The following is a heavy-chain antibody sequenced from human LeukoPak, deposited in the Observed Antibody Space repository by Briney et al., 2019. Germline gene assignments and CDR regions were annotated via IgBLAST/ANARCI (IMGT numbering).Heavy chain of an antibody. Sequence: ASVKVSCKASGFTFSGYYMHWVRQAPGQGLEWMAWISPNSGGTNYVQKFQGRVTVTRDTSISTDYMEISGLISDDTALYYCAREPSGSGGYDYWGQGTLVTVSS. CDR2: ISPNSGGT. D-gene: IGHD3-10*01. CDR3: AREPSGSGGYDY. V-gene: IGHV1-2*02. CDR1: GFTFSGYY. J-gene: IGHJ4*02.